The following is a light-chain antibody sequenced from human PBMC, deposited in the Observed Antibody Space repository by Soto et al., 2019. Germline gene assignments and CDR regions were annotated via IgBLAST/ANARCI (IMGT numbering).Light chain of an antibody. J-gene: IGKJ4*01. CDR1: QSVSSGF. CDR2: GAS. CDR3: HQYGSSVT. V-gene: IGKV3-20*01. Sequence: EIVLTQSPGTLSLSPGERATLSCRASQSVSSGFLAWYQQKPGQAPRLLIYGASSRATGIPDRFSGSGSGTDFTLTIRRLEPEDFAVYYCHQYGSSVTFGGRTKVEIK.